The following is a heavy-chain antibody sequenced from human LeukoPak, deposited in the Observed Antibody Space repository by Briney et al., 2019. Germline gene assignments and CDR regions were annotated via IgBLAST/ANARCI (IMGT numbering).Heavy chain of an antibody. CDR1: GFTVRSNY. Sequence: GGSLRLSCAASGFTVRSNYMNWVRQAPGKGLEWVSVIYSGGSTYYADSVKGRFTISRDNSKNTLYLQMNSLRAEDTAVYYCARGGPYYYDSGGYYDIGGQGTLITVSS. CDR3: ARGGPYYYDSGGYYDI. V-gene: IGHV3-53*01. D-gene: IGHD3-22*01. J-gene: IGHJ4*02. CDR2: IYSGGST.